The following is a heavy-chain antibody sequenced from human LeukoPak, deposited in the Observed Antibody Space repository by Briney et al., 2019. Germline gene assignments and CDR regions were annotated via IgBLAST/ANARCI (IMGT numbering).Heavy chain of an antibody. CDR1: GDSISSYY. J-gene: IGHJ3*02. CDR3: ARHRNDDSWSGLGAFDI. V-gene: IGHV4-4*07. Sequence: PSETLSLTCTVSGDSISSYYWSWIRQPAGKGLEWIGRIYTSGSTNYNPSLKSRVTISVDTSKNQFSLKVTSVAAADTAVYYCARHRNDDSWSGLGAFDIWGHGTMVTVSS. CDR2: IYTSGST. D-gene: IGHD3-3*01.